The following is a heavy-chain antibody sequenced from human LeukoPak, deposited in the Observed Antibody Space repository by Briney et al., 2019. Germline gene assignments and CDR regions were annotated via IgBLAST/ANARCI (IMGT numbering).Heavy chain of an antibody. D-gene: IGHD5-18*01. J-gene: IGHJ4*02. V-gene: IGHV3-74*01. CDR3: ARAMDPGYSYGSYYFDY. CDR2: INNDGSDA. Sequence: GGSLRLSCAASGFTFNKYWMHWVRQAPGKGLVWVSRINNDGSDATYADSVKGRFTISRDNAKISLYLQMNSLRAEDTAVYYCARAMDPGYSYGSYYFDYWGQGTLVTVSS. CDR1: GFTFNKYW.